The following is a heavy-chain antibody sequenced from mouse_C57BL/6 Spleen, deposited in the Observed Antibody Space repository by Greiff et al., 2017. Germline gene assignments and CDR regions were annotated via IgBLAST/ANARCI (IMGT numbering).Heavy chain of an antibody. J-gene: IGHJ3*01. CDR3: TREVRETYYDGYLAWFAY. CDR1: GYTFTDYY. D-gene: IGHD2-3*01. CDR2: IFPGSGST. V-gene: IGHV1-75*01. Sequence: QVQLKEPGPELVMPGASVKISCKASGYTFTDYYINWVKQRPGQGLEWIGWIFPGSGSTYYNEKFKGKATLTVDKSSSTAYMLRRCLSSEDTEVYCCTREVRETYYDGYLAWFAYWGQGTLVTVSA.